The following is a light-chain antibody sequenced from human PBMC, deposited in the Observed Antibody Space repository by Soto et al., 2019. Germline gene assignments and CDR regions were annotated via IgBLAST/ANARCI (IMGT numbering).Light chain of an antibody. CDR2: AAS. CDR3: QQYNSYPWT. Sequence: IQRTQSPSTLSASVGDPVTITCRASQGISSYLAWYQQKPGKAPKLLIYAASTLQSGVPSRFSGSGSGTEFTLAISSLQPDDFATYYCQQYNSYPWTFGQGTKVDIK. J-gene: IGKJ1*01. V-gene: IGKV1-9*01. CDR1: QGISSY.